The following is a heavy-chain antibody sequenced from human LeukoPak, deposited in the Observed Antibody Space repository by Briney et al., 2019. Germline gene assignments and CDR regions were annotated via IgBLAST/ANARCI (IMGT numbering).Heavy chain of an antibody. V-gene: IGHV3-48*02. CDR3: ARVAAGYSVNYFDY. Sequence: PGGSLRLSCAASEFAFSTYNMNWVRQAPGKGLEWVSYISTGSSTTYYADSVKGRFTISRDNVENSLYLQMNSLRDEDTAVYYYARVAAGYSVNYFDYWGQGTLVTVSS. J-gene: IGHJ4*02. CDR1: EFAFSTYN. D-gene: IGHD4-23*01. CDR2: ISTGSSTT.